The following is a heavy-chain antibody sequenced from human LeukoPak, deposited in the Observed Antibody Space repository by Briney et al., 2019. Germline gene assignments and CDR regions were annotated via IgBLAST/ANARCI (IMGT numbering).Heavy chain of an antibody. J-gene: IGHJ6*02. Sequence: GGSLRLSCAASGFTFSSFQMNWVRQAPGKGLEWVSYISDTGTTIYYADSVKGRFTISRDNAKNSLFLQMNSLRDGDTAVYYCAREDYNPPRAMDVWGQGTTVTVSS. V-gene: IGHV3-48*03. CDR2: ISDTGTTI. CDR3: AREDYNPPRAMDV. CDR1: GFTFSSFQ. D-gene: IGHD3-10*01.